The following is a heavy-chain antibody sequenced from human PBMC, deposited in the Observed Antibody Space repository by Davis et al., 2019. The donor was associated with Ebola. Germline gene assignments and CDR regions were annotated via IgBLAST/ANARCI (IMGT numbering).Heavy chain of an antibody. CDR1: GFTVSSNY. J-gene: IGHJ6*02. Sequence: GESLKISCAASGFTVSSNYMSWVRQAPGKGLEWVSVIYSGGSTYYADSVKGRFTISRDNSKNTLYLQMNSLRAEDTAVYYCARRGYNWNDGYYYYGMDVWGQGTTVTVSS. CDR3: ARRGYNWNDGYYYYGMDV. D-gene: IGHD1-20*01. CDR2: IYSGGST. V-gene: IGHV3-66*01.